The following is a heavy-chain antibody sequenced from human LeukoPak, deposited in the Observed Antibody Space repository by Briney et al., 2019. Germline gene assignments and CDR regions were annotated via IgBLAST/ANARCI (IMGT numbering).Heavy chain of an antibody. Sequence: SETLSLTCTVSGGSISSSSYYWGWIRQPPGKGLEWIGSIYYSGSSYYNPSLKSRVTISVHTSKNQFSLKLSSVTAANTAVYYCARHVDTATDYFDYWGQGTLVTVSS. CDR1: GGSISSSSYY. V-gene: IGHV4-39*01. CDR2: IYYSGSS. D-gene: IGHD5-18*01. J-gene: IGHJ4*02. CDR3: ARHVDTATDYFDY.